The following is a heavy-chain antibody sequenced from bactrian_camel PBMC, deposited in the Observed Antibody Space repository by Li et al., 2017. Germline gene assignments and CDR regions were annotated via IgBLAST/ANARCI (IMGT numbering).Heavy chain of an antibody. Sequence: VQLVESGGGLVQPGGSLRLSCVASGFTFSSYAMSWVRQPPRRELEWVSSIYSDGDRTYADSVKGRFTISRDNAKNTLYLQLNSLKTGDTAMYYCAKDGVRGGQGTQVTVS. CDR2: IYSDGDRT. J-gene: IGHJ4*01. V-gene: IGHV3S31*01. D-gene: IGHD1*01. CDR1: GFTFSSYA.